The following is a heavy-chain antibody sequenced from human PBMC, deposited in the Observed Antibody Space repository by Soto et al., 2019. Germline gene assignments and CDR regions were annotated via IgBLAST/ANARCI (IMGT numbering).Heavy chain of an antibody. CDR3: ASRGTTIFFSGCSCHARGFAY. CDR1: GGSISRGDYY. D-gene: IGHD2-15*01. J-gene: IGHJ4*02. Sequence: SGTLSLGCTVSGGSISRGDYYCGWIRQPPEKGLEWIGYIYYSGSTYYNPSLKSRVTISVDTSKNQFSLKLSSVTAADTAVYYCASRGTTIFFSGCSCHARGFAYRAQGTPVPVSS. CDR2: IYYSGST. V-gene: IGHV4-30-4*01.